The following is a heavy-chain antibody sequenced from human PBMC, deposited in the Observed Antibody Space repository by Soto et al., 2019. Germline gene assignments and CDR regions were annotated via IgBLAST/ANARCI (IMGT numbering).Heavy chain of an antibody. CDR2: IIPIFGTA. V-gene: IGHV1-69*13. CDR3: ARDLGNYDSSGYYINYYYYGMDV. D-gene: IGHD3-22*01. Sequence: SVKVSCKASGGTFSSYAISWVRQAPGQGLEWMGGIIPIFGTANYAQKFQGRVTITADESTSTAYMELSSLRSEDTAEYYCARDLGNYDSSGYYINYYYYGMDVWGQGTTVTVSS. J-gene: IGHJ6*02. CDR1: GGTFSSYA.